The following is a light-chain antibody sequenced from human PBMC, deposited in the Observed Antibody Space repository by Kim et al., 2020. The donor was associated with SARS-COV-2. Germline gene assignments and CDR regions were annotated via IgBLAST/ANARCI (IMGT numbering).Light chain of an antibody. J-gene: IGKJ1*01. CDR1: QAIVMNF. CDR2: GTI. CDR3: QQYETSSWT. Sequence: SPGEGATPSCRASQAIVMNFLGWYQQKPGQAPRLLIYGTITRATGIPDRFRGRGSGTDFTLTISRLEPEDFAIYYCQQYETSSWTFGQGTKVDIK. V-gene: IGKV3-20*01.